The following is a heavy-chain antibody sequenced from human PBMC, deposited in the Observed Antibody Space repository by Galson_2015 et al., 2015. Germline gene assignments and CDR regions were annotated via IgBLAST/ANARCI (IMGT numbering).Heavy chain of an antibody. CDR3: ARVSFGVVIPEYYFDY. CDR2: ISSSSSTI. J-gene: IGHJ4*02. CDR1: GFTFSSYR. D-gene: IGHD3-3*01. V-gene: IGHV3-48*01. Sequence: SLRLSCAASGFTFSSYRMNWVRQAPGKGLEWVSYISSSSSTIYYADSVKGRFTISRDNSKNTLYLQMNSLRAEDTAVYYCARVSFGVVIPEYYFDYWGQGTLVTVSS.